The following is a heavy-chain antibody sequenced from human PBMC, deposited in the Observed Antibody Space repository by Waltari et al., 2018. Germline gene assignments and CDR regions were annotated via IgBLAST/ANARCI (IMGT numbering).Heavy chain of an antibody. CDR2: ISSSTTVN. V-gene: IGHV3-48*01. Sequence: EVQLVESGGGLNQPGESLRLSCAASGFVFSCCGRNWVRQAPGKGLEWIAYISSSTTVNYYADSVKGRFTVSRDNAKNLLFLQTDSLRAEDTAVYYCAREGGFTSWYALQYWGQGSLVTVSS. CDR1: GFVFSCCG. D-gene: IGHD6-13*01. J-gene: IGHJ1*01. CDR3: AREGGFTSWYALQY.